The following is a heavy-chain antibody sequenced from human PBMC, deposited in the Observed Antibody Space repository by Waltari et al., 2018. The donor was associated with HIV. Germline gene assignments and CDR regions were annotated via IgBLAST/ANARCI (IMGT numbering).Heavy chain of an antibody. J-gene: IGHJ4*02. CDR1: GFTFSSSS. CDR2: ISSSSSPT. D-gene: IGHD6-13*01. CDR3: ARRIAAGGTQYFEY. V-gene: IGHV3-48*02. Sequence: VQLVESGGNLVQPGGSLRLSCAASGFTFSSSSLNWFRQAPGKGLEWVSYISSSSSPTYYADSVRGRFTISRDNAKNSLYLQMNSLRDEDTAVYYCARRIAAGGTQYFEYWGQGTLVTVSS.